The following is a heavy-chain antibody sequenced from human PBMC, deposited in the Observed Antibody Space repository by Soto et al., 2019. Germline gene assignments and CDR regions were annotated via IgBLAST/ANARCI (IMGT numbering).Heavy chain of an antibody. V-gene: IGHV4-30-4*01. D-gene: IGHD1-1*01. J-gene: IGHJ5*02. Sequence: QVQLQESGPGLVKPSQTLSLTCTVSGGSINSTDYHWNWIRQPRGKGLEWIGYIYYTGHTYYNPSLKSRVTISVDTSKNQFSLKLTSVTATDTAVYYCARQGTTGATNWFDPWGQGTLVTVSS. CDR3: ARQGTTGATNWFDP. CDR1: GGSINSTDYH. CDR2: IYYTGHT.